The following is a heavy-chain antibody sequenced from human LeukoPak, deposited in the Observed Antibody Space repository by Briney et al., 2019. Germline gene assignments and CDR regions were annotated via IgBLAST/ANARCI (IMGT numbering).Heavy chain of an antibody. Sequence: SETLSLTCAVYGGSFSGYYWSWIRQPPGKGPEWIGETSHSGSTNYNPSLESRVTISADTSKNQFSLKLTSVTAADTAVYYCARVERLGYEDYWGQGTLVTVSS. D-gene: IGHD2-15*01. CDR3: ARVERLGYEDY. V-gene: IGHV4-34*01. J-gene: IGHJ4*02. CDR2: TSHSGST. CDR1: GGSFSGYY.